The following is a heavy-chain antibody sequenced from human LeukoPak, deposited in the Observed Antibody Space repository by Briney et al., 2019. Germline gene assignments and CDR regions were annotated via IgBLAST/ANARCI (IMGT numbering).Heavy chain of an antibody. J-gene: IGHJ3*02. Sequence: GGSLRLSCAASGFTFSSYGMSWVRQAPGKGLEWVAVISLDGSQKYYADSVKGRFTISRDNSKNTLFLQMSSLSAEDTAVFYCAKDYRDAFDIWGQGTMVTVSS. V-gene: IGHV3-30*18. CDR1: GFTFSSYG. CDR3: AKDYRDAFDI. CDR2: ISLDGSQK.